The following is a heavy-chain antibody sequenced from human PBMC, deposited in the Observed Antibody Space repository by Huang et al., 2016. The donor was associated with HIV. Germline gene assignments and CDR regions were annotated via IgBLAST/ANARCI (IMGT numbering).Heavy chain of an antibody. D-gene: IGHD3-10*01. V-gene: IGHV3-30*01. CDR3: ARTGSYYYGSGIYHFGDY. CDR2: RSNYGTIK. J-gene: IGHJ4*02. CDR1: GFAFSFFG. Sequence: QVQLVESGGGVVQPGRSLRLSCAASGFAFSFFGMHWIRQAPGKGLRGLAVRSNYGTIKNYADSVRGRFTITRDNSKGTVYLQMNSLRPEDTAVYSCARTGSYYYGSGIYHFGDYWGQGTLVTVSS.